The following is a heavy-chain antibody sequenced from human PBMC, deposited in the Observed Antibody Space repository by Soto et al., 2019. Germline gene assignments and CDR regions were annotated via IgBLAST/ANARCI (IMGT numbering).Heavy chain of an antibody. CDR3: ARVPQLRYFDWVRYSYYYMAF. Sequence: SETLSLTCAVSRGSISSSNGWSWVRQPPGKGLEWIGEIYHSGSTNYNPSLKSRVTISVDKSKNQFSLKLSSVTAADTAVYYCARVPQLRYFDWVRYSYYYMAFWGKGTTVTVSS. D-gene: IGHD3-9*01. J-gene: IGHJ6*03. V-gene: IGHV4-4*02. CDR1: RGSISSSNG. CDR2: IYHSGST.